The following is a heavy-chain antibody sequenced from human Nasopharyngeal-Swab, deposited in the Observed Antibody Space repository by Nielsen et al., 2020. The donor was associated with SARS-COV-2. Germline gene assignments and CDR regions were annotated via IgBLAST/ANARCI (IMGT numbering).Heavy chain of an antibody. J-gene: IGHJ6*02. Sequence: WSRQRPGKGLEWIGSIYYSGSTYYNPSLKSRVTISVDTSKNQFSLKLSSVTAADTAVYYCARDTGCGGDCPKEVNSYGMDVWGQGTTVTVSS. CDR2: IYYSGST. V-gene: IGHV4-39*07. D-gene: IGHD2-21*01. CDR3: ARDTGCGGDCPKEVNSYGMDV.